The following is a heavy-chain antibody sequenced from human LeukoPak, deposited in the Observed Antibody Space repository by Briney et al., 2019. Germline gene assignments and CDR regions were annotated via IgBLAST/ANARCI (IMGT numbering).Heavy chain of an antibody. CDR3: ARSMYYYDSSGYYFPYYYYGMDV. D-gene: IGHD3-22*01. CDR1: GYTFTSYD. J-gene: IGHJ6*02. Sequence: EASVKVSCKASGYTFTSYDINWVRQATGQGLEWMGWMNPNSGNTGYAQKFQGRVTMTRNTSTSTAYMELSSLRSEDTAVYYCARSMYYYDSSGYYFPYYYYGMDVWGQGTTVTVSS. CDR2: MNPNSGNT. V-gene: IGHV1-8*01.